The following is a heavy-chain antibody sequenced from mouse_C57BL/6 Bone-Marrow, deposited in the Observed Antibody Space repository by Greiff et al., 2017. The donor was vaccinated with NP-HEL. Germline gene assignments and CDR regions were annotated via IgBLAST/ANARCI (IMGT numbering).Heavy chain of an antibody. V-gene: IGHV1-50*01. Sequence: QVQLQQPGAELVKPGASVKLSCKASGYTFTTYWMQWVKQRPGQGLEWIGEIDPSDSYTNYNQKFKGKATLTVDTSYSTANMHLSSLTSEDSAVYYCARKAYYGRSYEFAYWGQGTLVTVSA. D-gene: IGHD1-1*01. CDR3: ARKAYYGRSYEFAY. J-gene: IGHJ3*01. CDR2: IDPSDSYT. CDR1: GYTFTTYW.